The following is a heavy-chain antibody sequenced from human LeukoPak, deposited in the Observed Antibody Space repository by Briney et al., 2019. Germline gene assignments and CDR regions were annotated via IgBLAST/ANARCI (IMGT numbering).Heavy chain of an antibody. CDR1: GYTLTELS. D-gene: IGHD6-19*01. CDR3: ARDTYSSGWYAHY. CDR2: INPNSGGT. V-gene: IGHV1-2*06. Sequence: ASVKVSCKVSGYTLTELSMHWVRQAPGKGLEWMGRINPNSGGTNYAQKFQGRVTMTRDTSISTAYMELSRLRSDDTAVYYCARDTYSSGWYAHYWGQGTLVTVSS. J-gene: IGHJ4*02.